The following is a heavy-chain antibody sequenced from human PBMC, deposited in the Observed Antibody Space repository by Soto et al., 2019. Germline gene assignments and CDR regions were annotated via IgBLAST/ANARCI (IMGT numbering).Heavy chain of an antibody. CDR2: ISSSGSTI. D-gene: IGHD2-15*01. J-gene: IGHJ4*02. CDR3: ARDQLYGGNPDADY. Sequence: EVQLVESGGGLVQPGGSLRLSCAASGFTFSSYEMNWVRQAPGKGLEWVSYISSSGSTIYYADSVKGRFTISRDNAKNSLYLQMNSLRAEDTAVYYCARDQLYGGNPDADYWGQGTLVTVSS. CDR1: GFTFSSYE. V-gene: IGHV3-48*03.